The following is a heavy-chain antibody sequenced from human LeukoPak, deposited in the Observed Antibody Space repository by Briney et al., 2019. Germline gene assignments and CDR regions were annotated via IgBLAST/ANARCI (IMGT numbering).Heavy chain of an antibody. CDR2: IYHSGST. V-gene: IGHV4-30-2*01. J-gene: IGHJ3*02. CDR1: GGSISSGGYS. D-gene: IGHD5-18*01. CDR3: ARSGYSYGYMAFDI. Sequence: SETLSLTCAVSGGSISSGGYSWSWIRQPPGKGLEWIGYIYHSGSTYYNPSLKSRVTISVDRSKNQFSLKLSSVTAADTAVYYCARSGYSYGYMAFDIWGQGTMVTVSS.